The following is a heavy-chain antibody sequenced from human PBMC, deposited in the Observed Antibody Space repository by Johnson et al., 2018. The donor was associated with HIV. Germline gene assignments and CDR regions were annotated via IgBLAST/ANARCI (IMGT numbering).Heavy chain of an antibody. Sequence: VQLVESGGGLVQPGRSLRLSCAASGFTFDDYAMHWVRQAPGKGLEWVSGISWNSGSIGYADSVRGRFTISRDNSKNTLYLQMNSLRAEDTAVYYCARVSDSDSNWGQGTMVTVSS. J-gene: IGHJ3*01. CDR2: ISWNSGSI. CDR1: GFTFDDYA. D-gene: IGHD3-22*01. CDR3: ARVSDSDSN. V-gene: IGHV3-9*01.